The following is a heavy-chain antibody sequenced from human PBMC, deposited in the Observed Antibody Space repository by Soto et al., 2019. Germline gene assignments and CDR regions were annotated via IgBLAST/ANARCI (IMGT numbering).Heavy chain of an antibody. CDR3: ASLGVGDCANYDYYYGMDG. Sequence: EVQLLESGGGFVQPGGSLRLSCAATGFTFSDYAMTWVRQAPGKGLEWVSAVTANGGSTYSADSVKGRFTISRDNSKNTLCLQMNSLRAEDTAVYYCASLGVGDCANYDYYYGMDGWGQGTTFTVSS. J-gene: IGHJ6*02. V-gene: IGHV3-23*01. CDR1: GFTFSDYA. D-gene: IGHD2-21*02. CDR2: VTANGGST.